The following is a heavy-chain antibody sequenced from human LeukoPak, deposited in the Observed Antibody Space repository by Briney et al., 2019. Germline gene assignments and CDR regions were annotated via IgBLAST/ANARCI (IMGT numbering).Heavy chain of an antibody. V-gene: IGHV3-9*01. CDR1: GFTFSAFW. Sequence: GGSLRLSCAASGFTFSAFWMHWVRQAPGKGLEWVSGISWNSGSIGYADSVKGRFTISRDNAKNSLYLQMNSLRAEDTALYYCAKDSSSWPDYYFDYWGQGTLVTVSS. J-gene: IGHJ4*02. CDR3: AKDSSSWPDYYFDY. D-gene: IGHD6-13*01. CDR2: ISWNSGSI.